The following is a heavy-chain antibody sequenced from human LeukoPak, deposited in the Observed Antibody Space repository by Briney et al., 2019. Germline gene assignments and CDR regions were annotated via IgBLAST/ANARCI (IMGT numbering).Heavy chain of an antibody. CDR3: ARGDSTFGGVMVDY. D-gene: IGHD3-16*01. CDR2: IYYSGST. J-gene: IGHJ4*02. CDR1: GGSISSYY. V-gene: IGHV4-59*01. Sequence: PSETLSLTCTVSGGSISSYYWSWLRQPPGKGLEWIGYIYYSGSTNYNPSLKSRVTISVDTSKNQFSLKLSSVTAADTAVYYCARGDSTFGGVMVDYWGQGTLVTVSS.